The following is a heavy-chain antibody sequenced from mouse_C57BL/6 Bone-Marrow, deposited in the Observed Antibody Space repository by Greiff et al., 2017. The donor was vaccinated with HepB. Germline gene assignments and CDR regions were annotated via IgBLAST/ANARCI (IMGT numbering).Heavy chain of an antibody. J-gene: IGHJ1*03. V-gene: IGHV14-4*01. CDR2: IDPENGDT. CDR3: TAADSSDPYWYVYV. CDR1: GFNIKDDY. Sequence: EVQLQQSGAELVRPGASVKLSCTASGFNIKDDYMHWVKQRPEQGLEWIGWIDPENGDTEYASKFQGKATITADTSSNTAYLQLSSLTSEDTAVYYCTAADSSDPYWYVYVWGTGTTVTVSS. D-gene: IGHD1-1*01.